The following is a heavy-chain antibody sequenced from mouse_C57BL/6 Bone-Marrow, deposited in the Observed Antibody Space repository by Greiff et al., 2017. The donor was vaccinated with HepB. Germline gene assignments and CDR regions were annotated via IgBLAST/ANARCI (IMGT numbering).Heavy chain of an antibody. CDR2: INPNNGGT. CDR1: GYTFTDYY. D-gene: IGHD2-3*01. Sequence: VQLQQSGPELVKPGASVKISCKASGYTFTDYYMNWVKQSHGKSLEWIGDINPNNGGTSYNQKFKGKATLTVDKSSSTAYMELRSLTSEDSAVYYCAIYDGYYPFNYWGQGTTLTVSS. CDR3: AIYDGYYPFNY. J-gene: IGHJ2*01. V-gene: IGHV1-26*01.